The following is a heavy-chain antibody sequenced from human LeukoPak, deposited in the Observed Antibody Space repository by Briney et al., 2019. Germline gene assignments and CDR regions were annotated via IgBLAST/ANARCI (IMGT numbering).Heavy chain of an antibody. V-gene: IGHV3-23*01. CDR2: ISGSGHST. D-gene: IGHD3-22*01. Sequence: PGRSLRLSCAASGFTFNSYAMNWVRQAPGRGLEWVSAISGSGHSTYYADSVKGRFSISRDNSKNTLYLQMNSLRAEDTAIYYCAKVRMITMIAYDAFDIWGQGSMVTVSS. CDR3: AKVRMITMIAYDAFDI. J-gene: IGHJ3*02. CDR1: GFTFNSYA.